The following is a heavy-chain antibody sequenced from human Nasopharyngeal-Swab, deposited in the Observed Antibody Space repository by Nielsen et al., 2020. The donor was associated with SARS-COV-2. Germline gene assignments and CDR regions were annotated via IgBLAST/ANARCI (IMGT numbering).Heavy chain of an antibody. Sequence: GGSLRLSCAASGFTFSSYGMHWVRQAPGKGLEWVAVTWYDGSNKYYADSVKGRFTISRDNSKNTLYLQMNSLRAEDTAVYYCARERYSSSWYFDYWGQGTLVTVSS. CDR3: ARERYSSSWYFDY. CDR1: GFTFSSYG. V-gene: IGHV3-33*01. J-gene: IGHJ4*02. CDR2: TWYDGSNK. D-gene: IGHD6-13*01.